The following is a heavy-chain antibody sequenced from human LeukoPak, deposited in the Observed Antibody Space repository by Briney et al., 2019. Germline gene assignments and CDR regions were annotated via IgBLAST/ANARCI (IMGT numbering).Heavy chain of an antibody. CDR3: ARGYSPTLRTTGNDY. D-gene: IGHD1-1*01. CDR1: GYTFNSHD. CDR2: MNPYSANT. Sequence: GASVKVSYKASGYTFNSHDINWVRQATGQGLEWMGWMNPYSANTGYAQKFQGRVTMTRDTSVNTAYLEFYSLRSEDTAVYYCARGYSPTLRTTGNDYWGQGTLVTVSS. V-gene: IGHV1-8*01. J-gene: IGHJ4*02.